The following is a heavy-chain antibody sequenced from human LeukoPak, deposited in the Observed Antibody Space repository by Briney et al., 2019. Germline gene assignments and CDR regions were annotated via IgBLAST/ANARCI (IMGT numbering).Heavy chain of an antibody. Sequence: SETLSLTCTVSGGSISSSSYYWGWIRQPPGKGLEWIGSTYYSGSTNYNPSLKSRVTISVDTSKTQSSLKLSSVTAAATAVYYCARAVNNWNYNFDYWGQGTLVTVSS. CDR3: ARAVNNWNYNFDY. V-gene: IGHV4-39*07. CDR1: GGSISSSSYY. CDR2: TYYSGST. J-gene: IGHJ4*02. D-gene: IGHD1-7*01.